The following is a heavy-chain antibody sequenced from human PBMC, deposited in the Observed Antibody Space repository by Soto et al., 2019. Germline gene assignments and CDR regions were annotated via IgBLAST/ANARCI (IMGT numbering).Heavy chain of an antibody. CDR1: GGSFSGYY. Sequence: NPSETLSLTCAVYGGSFSGYYWSWIRQPPGKGLEWIGEINHSGSTNYNPSLKSRVTISVDTSKNQFSLKLSSVTAADTAVYYCARDCSSTSCYMHFDYWGQGTLVTVSS. J-gene: IGHJ4*02. D-gene: IGHD2-2*02. CDR2: INHSGST. CDR3: ARDCSSTSCYMHFDY. V-gene: IGHV4-34*01.